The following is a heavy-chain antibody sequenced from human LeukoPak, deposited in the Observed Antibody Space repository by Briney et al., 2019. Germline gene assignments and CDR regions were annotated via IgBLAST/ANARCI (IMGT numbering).Heavy chain of an antibody. Sequence: ASVKVSCKASGYTFTSYAMNWVRQAPGQGLEWMGWINTNTGNPTYAQGFTGRFVFSLDTSVSTAYLQISSLKAEDTAVYYCARAGSGYPHDAFDIWGQGTMVTVSS. CDR1: GYTFTSYA. CDR2: INTNTGNP. V-gene: IGHV7-4-1*02. D-gene: IGHD3-22*01. CDR3: ARAGSGYPHDAFDI. J-gene: IGHJ3*02.